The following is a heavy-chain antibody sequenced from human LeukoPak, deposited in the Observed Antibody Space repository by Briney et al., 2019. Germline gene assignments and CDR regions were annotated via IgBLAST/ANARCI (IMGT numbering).Heavy chain of an antibody. V-gene: IGHV3-74*01. D-gene: IGHD6-19*01. CDR3: AKARKSRGIPVAAVIVY. Sequence: GGSLRLSCAASGFTVSSYWVQWVRQPPGKGLVWVSRINPAGSSTYYADSVKGRFTISRDNSKNTLYLQMNRLRAEDTAVYYCAKARKSRGIPVAAVIVYWGQGTLVTVSS. J-gene: IGHJ4*02. CDR1: GFTVSSYW. CDR2: INPAGSST.